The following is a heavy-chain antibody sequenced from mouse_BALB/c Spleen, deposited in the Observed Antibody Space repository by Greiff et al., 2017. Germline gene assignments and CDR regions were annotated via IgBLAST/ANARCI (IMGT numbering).Heavy chain of an antibody. D-gene: IGHD1-1*01. Sequence: EVMLVESGGGLVQPGGSRKLSCAASGFTFSSFGMHWVRQAPEKGLEWVAYISSGSSTIYYADTVKGRFTISRDNPKNTLFLQMTSLRSEDTAMYYCARAAYYGSSYQRYYAMDYWGQGTSVTVSS. V-gene: IGHV5-17*02. CDR1: GFTFSSFG. CDR3: ARAAYYGSSYQRYYAMDY. CDR2: ISSGSSTI. J-gene: IGHJ4*01.